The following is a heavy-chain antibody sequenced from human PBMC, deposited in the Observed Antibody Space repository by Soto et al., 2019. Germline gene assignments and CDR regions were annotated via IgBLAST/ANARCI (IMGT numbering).Heavy chain of an antibody. J-gene: IGHJ6*02. V-gene: IGHV4-4*07. Sequence: TLSLTCTVSGGSISSYYWSWIRQPAGKGLEWIGRIYTSGSTNYNPSLKSRVTMSVDTSKNQFSLKLSSVTAADTAVYYCARDLSSSVGKMDYYYGMDVWGQGTTVTVSS. CDR1: GGSISSYY. D-gene: IGHD6-6*01. CDR3: ARDLSSSVGKMDYYYGMDV. CDR2: IYTSGST.